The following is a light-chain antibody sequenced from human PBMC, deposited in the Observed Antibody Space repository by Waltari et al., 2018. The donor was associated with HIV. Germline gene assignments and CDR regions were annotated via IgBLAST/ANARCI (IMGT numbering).Light chain of an antibody. CDR3: QQYGSSVWT. Sequence: DIQMTQSPSSVSASVGDRVTITCRASQGISTWSAWYQQKPGKAPKLLIYGASSRATGIPDRFSGSGSGTDFTLTISRLEPEDFAVYYCQQYGSSVWTFGQGTKVEI. CDR1: QGISTW. CDR2: GAS. J-gene: IGKJ1*01. V-gene: IGKV1-12*01.